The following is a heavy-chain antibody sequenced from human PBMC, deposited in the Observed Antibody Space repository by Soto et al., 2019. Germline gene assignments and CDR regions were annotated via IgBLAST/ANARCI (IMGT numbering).Heavy chain of an antibody. CDR1: GFTFSGSA. CDR3: TRLSIAAAGPYYYYYGMDV. D-gene: IGHD6-13*01. V-gene: IGHV3-73*01. J-gene: IGHJ6*02. CDR2: IRSKANSYAT. Sequence: GGSLRLSCAASGFTFSGSAMHWVRQASGKGLEWVGRIRSKANSYATAYAASVKGRFTISRDDSKNTAYLQMNSLKTEDTAAYYCTRLSIAAAGPYYYYYGMDVWGQGTTVTVSS.